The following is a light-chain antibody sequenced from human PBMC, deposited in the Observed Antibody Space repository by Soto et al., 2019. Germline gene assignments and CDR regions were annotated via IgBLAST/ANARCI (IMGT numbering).Light chain of an antibody. J-gene: IGKJ5*01. CDR3: HQYGSSPHT. CDR2: GAS. V-gene: IGKV3-20*01. CDR1: QRVXSNY. Sequence: IVLTQSPGSLSLSPGERVSLACRASQRVXSNYLAWFSQNPGQTPSLRXAGASTRATGSPDRFSGSGSATDFTLTINRMEPEDVAAYYFHQYGSSPHTFGQGTRLEIK.